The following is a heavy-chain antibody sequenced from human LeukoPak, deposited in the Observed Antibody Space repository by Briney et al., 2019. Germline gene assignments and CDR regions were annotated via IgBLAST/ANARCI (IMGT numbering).Heavy chain of an antibody. V-gene: IGHV3-20*04. CDR2: INWNGANT. CDR1: GFIFDEYG. D-gene: IGHD3-22*01. CDR3: ARASHYSDSSDYPDY. Sequence: GGSLRLSCAASGFIFDEYGMSWVRQAPGKGLEWVSGINWNGANTGYGDSVKGRFTISRDNAKNSLYLQMNSLRAEDTALYYCARASHYSDSSDYPDYWGQGTLVTVSS. J-gene: IGHJ4*02.